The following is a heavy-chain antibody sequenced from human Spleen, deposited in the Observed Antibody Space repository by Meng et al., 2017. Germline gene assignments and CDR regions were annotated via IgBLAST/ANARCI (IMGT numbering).Heavy chain of an antibody. Sequence: SLKISCAASGFTFDDYAMHWVRQAPGKGREWVSGITWNSDSIAYADSVKGRFTISRDNAKNYLYLQMNSLRAEDTAFYYCAKGIFATWVTTTAQAAFDYWGQGTRVTVSS. D-gene: IGHD4-17*01. J-gene: IGHJ4*02. CDR3: AKGIFATWVTTTAQAAFDY. CDR2: ITWNSDSI. V-gene: IGHV3-9*01. CDR1: GFTFDDYA.